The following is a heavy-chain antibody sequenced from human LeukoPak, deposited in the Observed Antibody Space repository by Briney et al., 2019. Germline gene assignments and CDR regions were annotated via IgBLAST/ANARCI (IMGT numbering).Heavy chain of an antibody. V-gene: IGHV1-58*01. J-gene: IGHJ6*02. CDR3: AAEQQPPGNYYYYGMDV. Sequence: GTSVKVSCKASGFTFTSSAVQWVRQARGQRLEWIGWIVVGSGNTNYAQKFQERVTITRDMSTSTAYMELSSPRSEDTAVYYCAAEQQPPGNYYYYGMDVWGQGTTVTVSS. D-gene: IGHD6-13*01. CDR1: GFTFTSSA. CDR2: IVVGSGNT.